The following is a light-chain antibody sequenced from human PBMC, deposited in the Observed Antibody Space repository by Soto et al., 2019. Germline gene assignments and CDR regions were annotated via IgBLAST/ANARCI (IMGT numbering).Light chain of an antibody. V-gene: IGKV3-15*01. CDR3: QQYNSWPRT. CDR2: GAS. Sequence: ATLTVSPGERATLSCRASQSISNKLGWYQQKPGQAPRLLIYGASTRATDIPARFSGSGSGTKFTLTISSLQSEDFAVYYCQQYNSWPRTFGQGTKVDIK. J-gene: IGKJ1*01. CDR1: QSISNK.